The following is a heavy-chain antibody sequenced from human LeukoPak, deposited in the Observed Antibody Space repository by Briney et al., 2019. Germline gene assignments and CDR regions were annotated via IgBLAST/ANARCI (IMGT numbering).Heavy chain of an antibody. V-gene: IGHV3-21*04. J-gene: IGHJ4*02. Sequence: GGSLRLSCAASGFTFSSYSMNWVRQAPGKGLGWVSSISSSSSYIYYADSVKGRFTISRDHSKNTLYLQMNSLRAEDTAVYYCAKVLAAAARSFDYWGQGTLVTVSS. CDR3: AKVLAAAARSFDY. CDR2: ISSSSSYI. D-gene: IGHD6-13*01. CDR1: GFTFSSYS.